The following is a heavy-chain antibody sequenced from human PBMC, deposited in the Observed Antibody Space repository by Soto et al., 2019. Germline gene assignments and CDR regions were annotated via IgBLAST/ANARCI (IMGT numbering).Heavy chain of an antibody. J-gene: IGHJ4*02. CDR2: IYYSGST. V-gene: IGHV4-39*01. D-gene: IGHD6-19*01. Sequence: SETLSLTCTVSGGSISSSSYYWGWIRQPPGKGLEWIGSIYYSGSTYYNPSLKSRVTISVDTSKNQFSLKLSSVTAADTAVYYCARPGVGEQWLAFDYWGQGTLVTVSS. CDR1: GGSISSSSYY. CDR3: ARPGVGEQWLAFDY.